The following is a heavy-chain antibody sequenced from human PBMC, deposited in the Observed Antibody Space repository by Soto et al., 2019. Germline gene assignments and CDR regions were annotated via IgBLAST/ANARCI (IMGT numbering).Heavy chain of an antibody. CDR2: INTATGNT. CDR1: GYTFTNNA. J-gene: IGHJ5*02. Sequence: QVHLVQSGAEVKNPWASVTVSCKASGYTFTNNAMHWGRQDPAQRIEWMGWINTATGNTKYSRKFLGRIAITRDTSSTTVYMELSRLTSTDTSVYYCARDILFENWFAPWGQGTLVTVSS. CDR3: ARDILFENWFAP. V-gene: IGHV1-3*04.